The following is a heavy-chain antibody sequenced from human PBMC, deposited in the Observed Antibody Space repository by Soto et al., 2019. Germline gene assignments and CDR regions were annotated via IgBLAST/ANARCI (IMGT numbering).Heavy chain of an antibody. J-gene: IGHJ5*02. CDR2: ISGSGATT. V-gene: IGHV3-23*01. Sequence: HPGGSLRLSCAASGFTFSSYAMSWVRQAPGKGLERVSAISGSGATTYYADSVKGRCTIFRDNSKNTVYLQMNSLRVEDTAVYYCAKERVLQQWLLNWFDPWGQVTLVTVSS. CDR3: AKERVLQQWLLNWFDP. D-gene: IGHD6-19*01. CDR1: GFTFSSYA.